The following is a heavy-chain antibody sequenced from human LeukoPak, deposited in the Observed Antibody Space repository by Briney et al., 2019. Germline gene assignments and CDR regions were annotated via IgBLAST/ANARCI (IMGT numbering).Heavy chain of an antibody. Sequence: PGGSLRLPCAASGFTFSSYGMHWVRQAPGKGLEWVAVISYDGSNKYYADSVKGRFTISRDNSKNTLYLQMNSLRAEDTAVYYCAKDGRAGWTHPYYFDYWGQGTLVTVSS. CDR1: GFTFSSYG. V-gene: IGHV3-30*18. CDR2: ISYDGSNK. J-gene: IGHJ4*02. D-gene: IGHD6-19*01. CDR3: AKDGRAGWTHPYYFDY.